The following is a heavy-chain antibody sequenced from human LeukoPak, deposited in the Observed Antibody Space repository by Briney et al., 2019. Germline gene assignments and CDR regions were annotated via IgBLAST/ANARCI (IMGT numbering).Heavy chain of an antibody. CDR1: GDSISSGGYY. D-gene: IGHD4-17*01. CDR2: IYHSGST. J-gene: IGHJ3*02. V-gene: IGHV4-30-2*02. Sequence: SQTLSLTCTDSGDSISSGGYYWSWIRQPPGKGLEWIGYIYHSGSTYYNPSLKSRVTISVDTSKSQFSLKLSSVTAADTAVYYCASFYGDYVGAFDIWGQGTMVTVSS. CDR3: ASFYGDYVGAFDI.